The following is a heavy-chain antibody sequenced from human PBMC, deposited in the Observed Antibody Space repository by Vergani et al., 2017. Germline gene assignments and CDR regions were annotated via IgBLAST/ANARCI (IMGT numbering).Heavy chain of an antibody. J-gene: IGHJ6*02. D-gene: IGHD2-15*01. CDR2: IGTAGDT. Sequence: EVQLVESGGGLVKPGGSLRLSCAASGFTFSSYDMHWVRQATGKGLEWVSAIGTAGDTYYPGSVKGRFTISRENAKNSLYLQMNSLRAGDTAVYYCAREAIGRGGHGDYYYYGMDVWGQGTTVTVSS. CDR3: AREAIGRGGHGDYYYYGMDV. V-gene: IGHV3-13*01. CDR1: GFTFSSYD.